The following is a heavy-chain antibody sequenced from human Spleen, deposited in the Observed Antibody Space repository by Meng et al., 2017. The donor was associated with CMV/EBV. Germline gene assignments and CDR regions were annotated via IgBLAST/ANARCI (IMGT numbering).Heavy chain of an antibody. CDR3: ARVYYDYVWETYRYIDLHYFDS. CDR2: IYYSGST. J-gene: IGHJ4*02. Sequence: YYWGWIRQPPGKGLEWIASIYYSGSTYYNPSLKSRVTISVDTSKNQFSLKLSSVTAADTAVYYCARVYYDYVWETYRYIDLHYFDSWGQGTLVTVSS. D-gene: IGHD3-16*02. V-gene: IGHV4-39*07. CDR1: YY.